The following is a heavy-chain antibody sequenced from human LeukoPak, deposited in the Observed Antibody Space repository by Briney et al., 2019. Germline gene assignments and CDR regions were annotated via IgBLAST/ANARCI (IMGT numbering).Heavy chain of an antibody. D-gene: IGHD3-22*01. CDR2: IYYSGST. J-gene: IGHJ4*02. V-gene: IGHV4-39*07. Sequence: SETLSLTCTVSGGSISSSSYYWGWIRQPPGKGLEWIGSIYYSGSTYYNPSLKSRVTISVDTSKNQFSLKLSSVTAADTAVYYCARARLRYYYDSSGYPDYWGQGTLVTVSS. CDR1: GGSISSSSYY. CDR3: ARARLRYYYDSSGYPDY.